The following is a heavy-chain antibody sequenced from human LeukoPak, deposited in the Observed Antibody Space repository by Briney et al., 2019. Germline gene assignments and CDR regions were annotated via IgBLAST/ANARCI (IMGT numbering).Heavy chain of an antibody. Sequence: GASVKVSCKASGGTFSSYAISWVRQAPEQGLEWMGGIIPIFGTANYAQKFQGRVTITTDESTSTAYMELSSLRSEDTAVYYCARGRVVGGFDYWGQGTLVTVSS. V-gene: IGHV1-69*05. CDR3: ARGRVVGGFDY. CDR2: IIPIFGTA. D-gene: IGHD3-16*01. CDR1: GGTFSSYA. J-gene: IGHJ4*02.